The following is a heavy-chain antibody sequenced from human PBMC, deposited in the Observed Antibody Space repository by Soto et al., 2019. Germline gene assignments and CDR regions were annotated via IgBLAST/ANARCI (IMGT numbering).Heavy chain of an antibody. CDR1: GGTFSSYA. J-gene: IGHJ6*02. Sequence: SVKVSCKASGGTFSSYAISWVRQAPGQGLEWMGGIIPIFGTANYAQKFQGRVTITADESTSTAYMELSSLRSEDTAVYYCARERDIVVVPAAMGYYYYYAMDVWGQGTTFTVSS. CDR2: IIPIFGTA. V-gene: IGHV1-69*13. CDR3: ARERDIVVVPAAMGYYYYYAMDV. D-gene: IGHD2-2*01.